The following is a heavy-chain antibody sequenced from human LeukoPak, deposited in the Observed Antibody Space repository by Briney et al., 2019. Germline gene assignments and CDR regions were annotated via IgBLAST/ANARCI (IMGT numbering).Heavy chain of an antibody. CDR2: IRTKVYGATT. CDR3: TRDPGSYDSMVHYYYGLDV. CDR1: GFTFGDYA. D-gene: IGHD3-10*01. J-gene: IGHJ6*04. Sequence: GGSLRLSCTASGFTFGDYAMGWVRQAPGQGLEWVAFIRTKVYGATTEYAASVRGRITVSRDDSKGIAYLQMNGLKSEDTAVYYCTRDPGSYDSMVHYYYGLDVWGKGTTVTVSS. V-gene: IGHV3-49*04.